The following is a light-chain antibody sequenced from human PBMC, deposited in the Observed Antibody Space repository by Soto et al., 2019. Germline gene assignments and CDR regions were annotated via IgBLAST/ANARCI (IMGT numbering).Light chain of an antibody. CDR1: QSVGSN. J-gene: IGKJ5*01. V-gene: IGKV3-15*01. CDR3: QQYNNWS. Sequence: EVVMTQSAATLSVSPGETATLSCRASQSVGSNLAWYQQKPGQAPRLLIYAASTRATGIPARFSGSGSGTEFTLTISSMQSEDLAVYYCQQYNNWSFGQGTRLEIK. CDR2: AAS.